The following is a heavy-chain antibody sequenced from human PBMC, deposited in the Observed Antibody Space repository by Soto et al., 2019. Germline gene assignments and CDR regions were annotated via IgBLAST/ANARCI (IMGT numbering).Heavy chain of an antibody. Sequence: GGSLRLSCAASGFTFSSYAMSWVRQAPGKGLEWVSAISGSGGSTYYADSVKGRFTISRDNSKNTLYLQMNSLRAEDTAVYYCAKGYQYYDILTGYYDYWGQGTLVTVSS. V-gene: IGHV3-23*01. CDR1: GFTFSSYA. CDR2: ISGSGGST. CDR3: AKGYQYYDILTGYYDY. D-gene: IGHD3-9*01. J-gene: IGHJ4*02.